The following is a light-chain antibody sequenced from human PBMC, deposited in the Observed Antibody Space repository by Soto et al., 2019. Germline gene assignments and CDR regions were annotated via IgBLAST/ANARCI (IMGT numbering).Light chain of an antibody. V-gene: IGLV2-14*01. J-gene: IGLJ1*01. CDR3: SSYTSSSTPYV. CDR1: SSDVGGYNY. CDR2: EVS. Sequence: QSALTQPASVSGSPGQSITISCTGSSSDVGGYNYVSWYQQHPGKAPKLIICEVSNRPSGVSNRFSGSKSGSTASLTISGLQAEDEADYFCSSYTSSSTPYVFGTGTKLTVL.